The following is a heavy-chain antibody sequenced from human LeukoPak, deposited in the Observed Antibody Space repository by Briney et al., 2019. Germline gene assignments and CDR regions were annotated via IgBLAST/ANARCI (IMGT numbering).Heavy chain of an antibody. J-gene: IGHJ6*03. V-gene: IGHV3-30*04. Sequence: GGSLRLSCAASGFTFSSYAMHWVRQAPGKGLEWVAVISYDGSNKYYADSVKGRFTISRDNSKNTLYLQMNSLRAEDTAVYYCARDHEPMGAYYYYMDVWGKGTTVTISS. CDR2: ISYDGSNK. CDR1: GFTFSSYA. D-gene: IGHD3-10*01. CDR3: ARDHEPMGAYYYYMDV.